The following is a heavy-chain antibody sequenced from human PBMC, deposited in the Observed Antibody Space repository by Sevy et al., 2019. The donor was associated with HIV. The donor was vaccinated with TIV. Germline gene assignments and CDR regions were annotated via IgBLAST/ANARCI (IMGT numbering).Heavy chain of an antibody. CDR2: ISYDGSNK. Sequence: GGSLRLSCAASGFTFSSYAMHWVRQAPGKGLEWVAVISYDGSNKYYADSVKGRFTISRDNSKNTLYLQMNSLRAEDTAVYYCASERIVAAGTRWFDPWGQGTLVTVSS. CDR1: GFTFSSYA. V-gene: IGHV3-30-3*01. D-gene: IGHD6-13*01. J-gene: IGHJ5*02. CDR3: ASERIVAAGTRWFDP.